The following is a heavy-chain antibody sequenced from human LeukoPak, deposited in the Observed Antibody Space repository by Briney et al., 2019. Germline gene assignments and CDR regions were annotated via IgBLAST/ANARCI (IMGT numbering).Heavy chain of an antibody. D-gene: IGHD4-17*01. V-gene: IGHV4-34*01. CDR3: TRQSGTVTPIDY. CDR1: SGSLSGYS. J-gene: IGHJ4*02. CDR2: INHSGIT. Sequence: SETLSLTCAVSSGSLSGYSWGWIRQPPGKGLEWVGEINHSGITNYNASLKGRVTISLKKSEIQFSLMLSSVTAADTAVYYCTRQSGTVTPIDYWSQGTLVTVSS.